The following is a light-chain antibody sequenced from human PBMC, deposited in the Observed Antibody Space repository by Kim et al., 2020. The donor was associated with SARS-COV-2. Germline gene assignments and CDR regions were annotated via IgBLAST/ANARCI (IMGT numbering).Light chain of an antibody. V-gene: IGKV3-11*01. CDR1: HSVTSS. CDR3: LQRKNWPLT. J-gene: IGKJ4*01. Sequence: EIVLTQSPATLSLSPGERATLSCRASHSVTSSLAWYQQKRGQAPRLLIYDASNRATGIPARFSGRGSGTDFTLTISSLEPEDFAVYYCLQRKNWPLTFGGGTKVDIK. CDR2: DAS.